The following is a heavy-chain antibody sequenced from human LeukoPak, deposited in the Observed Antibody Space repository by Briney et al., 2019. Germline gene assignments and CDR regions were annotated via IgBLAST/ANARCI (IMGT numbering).Heavy chain of an antibody. V-gene: IGHV4-61*02. D-gene: IGHD3-10*01. CDR3: ARDTYYYGSGSHRFDY. CDR1: GGSISSSSYY. J-gene: IGHJ4*02. CDR2: IYTSGST. Sequence: SETLSLTCTVSGGSISSSSYYWGWIRQPAGKGLEWIGRIYTSGSTNYNPSLKSRVTMSVDTSKNQFSLKLSSVTAADTAVYYCARDTYYYGSGSHRFDYWGQGTLVTVSS.